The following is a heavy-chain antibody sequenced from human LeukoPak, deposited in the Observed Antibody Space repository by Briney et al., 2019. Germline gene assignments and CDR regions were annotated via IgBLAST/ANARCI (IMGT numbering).Heavy chain of an antibody. D-gene: IGHD1-26*01. CDR1: GGTFSSYA. CDR2: IIPILGIA. CDR3: ARDGLLSHYSPIDY. Sequence: ASVKVSCKASGGTFSSYAISWVRQAPGQGLEWMGRIIPILGIANYAQKFQGRVTIIADKSTSTAYMELSSLRSEDTAVYYCARDGLLSHYSPIDYWGQGTLVTVSS. V-gene: IGHV1-69*04. J-gene: IGHJ4*02.